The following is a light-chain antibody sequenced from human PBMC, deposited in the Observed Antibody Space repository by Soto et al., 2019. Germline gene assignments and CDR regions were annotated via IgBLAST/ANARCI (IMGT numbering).Light chain of an antibody. CDR2: KAS. V-gene: IGKV1-5*03. CDR3: QQYNSYPWT. CDR1: ESISSW. J-gene: IGKJ1*01. Sequence: GDRVIITCRASESISSWLAWYQQKPRKAPKLLIYKASTLAGGVPSRFSGSGSGTELTLTITSLQPDDFATYYCQQYNSYPWTFGQGTKV.